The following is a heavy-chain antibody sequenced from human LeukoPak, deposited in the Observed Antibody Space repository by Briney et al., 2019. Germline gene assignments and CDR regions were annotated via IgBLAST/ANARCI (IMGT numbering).Heavy chain of an antibody. Sequence: SETLSLTCTVSGGSISSGNYYWSWIRQPAGKGLEWIGRIYTSGSTNYNPSLKSRVTISVDTSKNQFSLKLSSVTAADTAVYYCALAYCGGDCYWPNYFDYWGQGTLVTVSS. J-gene: IGHJ4*02. CDR3: ALAYCGGDCYWPNYFDY. CDR1: GGSISSGNYY. V-gene: IGHV4-61*02. CDR2: IYTSGST. D-gene: IGHD2-21*02.